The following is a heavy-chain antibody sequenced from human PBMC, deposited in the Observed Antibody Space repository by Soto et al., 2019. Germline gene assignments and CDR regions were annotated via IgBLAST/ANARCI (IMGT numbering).Heavy chain of an antibody. V-gene: IGHV3-30-3*01. CDR3: ARATSPYIIGWHNRPFDY. CDR1: GFTFSSYA. Sequence: QVQLVESGGGVVQPGRSLRLSCAASGFTFSSYAMHWVRQAPGKGLEWVAIISYDGSSKYYADSVKGRFTISRENSKNPPYLLMTRLQAEATAVSYCARATSPYIIGWHNRPFDYCGQGTLVTVSS. J-gene: IGHJ4*02. D-gene: IGHD6-19*01. CDR2: ISYDGSSK.